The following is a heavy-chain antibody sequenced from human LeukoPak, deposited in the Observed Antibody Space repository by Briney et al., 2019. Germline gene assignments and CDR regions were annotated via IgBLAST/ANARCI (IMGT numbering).Heavy chain of an antibody. V-gene: IGHV1-18*01. J-gene: IGHJ5*02. D-gene: IGHD3-10*01. CDR1: VYTFTNYG. CDR2: VSAYNGNT. Sequence: ASVTVSCKASVYTFTNYGIIWVRQAPGQGLEYMGWVSAYNGNTHYARRLQGRVTMSTDTATSTAYMELRSLRYDDTAVYYCARVELRWSGELLFGKKNWFDPWGQGTLVTVSS. CDR3: ARVELRWSGELLFGKKNWFDP.